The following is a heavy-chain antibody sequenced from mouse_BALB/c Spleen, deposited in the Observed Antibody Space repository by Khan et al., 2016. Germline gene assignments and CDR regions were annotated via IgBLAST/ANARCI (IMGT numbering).Heavy chain of an antibody. CDR1: GYTFTSYW. D-gene: IGHD2-10*01. CDR3: ERWAYYGNYLFAY. J-gene: IGHJ3*01. V-gene: IGHV1-7*01. Sequence: QVRLQQSGAELAKPGASVKMSCKASGYTFTSYWMHWVKQRPGQGLEWIGYINPSTGYTEYNQKFKDKATLTADKSSSTAYLPLSSLTSEDSAVYYGERWAYYGNYLFAYWGQGTLVTVSA. CDR2: INPSTGYT.